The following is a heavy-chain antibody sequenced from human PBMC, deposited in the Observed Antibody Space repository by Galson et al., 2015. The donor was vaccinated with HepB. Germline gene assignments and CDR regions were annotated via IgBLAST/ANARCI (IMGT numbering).Heavy chain of an antibody. D-gene: IGHD6-13*01. V-gene: IGHV1-3*01. Sequence: QSGAEVKKPGTSVKVSCKASGYTFTSYAMHWVRQAPGQRLEWMGWINAGNGNTKYSQKLQGRVTITRDTSARTAYMELTSLRSEDTAVYYCARDWGSSWYGGLDYWGQGTLVTVSS. CDR1: GYTFTSYA. J-gene: IGHJ4*02. CDR2: INAGNGNT. CDR3: ARDWGSSWYGGLDY.